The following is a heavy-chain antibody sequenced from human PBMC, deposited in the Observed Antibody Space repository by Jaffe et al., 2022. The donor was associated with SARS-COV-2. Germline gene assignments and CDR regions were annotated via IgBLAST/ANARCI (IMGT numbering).Heavy chain of an antibody. V-gene: IGHV3-48*02. J-gene: IGHJ4*02. Sequence: EVQLVESGGGLVQPGGSLRLSCAASGFTFSSYSMNWVRQAPGKGLEWVSYISSSSSTIYYADSVKGRFTISRDNAKNSLYLQMNSLRDEDTAVYYCARDAKSGSYPYYFDYWGQGTLVTVSS. D-gene: IGHD1-26*01. CDR2: ISSSSSTI. CDR3: ARDAKSGSYPYYFDY. CDR1: GFTFSSYS.